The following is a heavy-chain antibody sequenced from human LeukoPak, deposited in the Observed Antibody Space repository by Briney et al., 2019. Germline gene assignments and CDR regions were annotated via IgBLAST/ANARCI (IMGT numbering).Heavy chain of an antibody. V-gene: IGHV3-21*06. Sequence: PGGSLRLSCGASGFTFSCCGFNWVRQAPGKGLEWVSSIGPTGTHRYYADSVRGRFTISRDNAKNSMYLQLNSLRAEDTATYYCATETSGRHYDYGGQGTLLTVSS. J-gene: IGHJ4*02. CDR2: IGPTGTHR. CDR3: ATETSGRHYDY. CDR1: GFTFSCCG. D-gene: IGHD6-19*01.